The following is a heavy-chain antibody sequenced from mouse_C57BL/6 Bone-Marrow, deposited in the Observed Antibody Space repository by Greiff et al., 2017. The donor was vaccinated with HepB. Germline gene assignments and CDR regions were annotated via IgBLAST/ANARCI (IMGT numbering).Heavy chain of an antibody. CDR1: GYTFTSYG. CDR3: AGSLITTVVATDWYFDV. Sequence: VQLQQSGAELARPGASVKLSCKASGYTFTSYGISWVKQRTGQGLEWIGEIYPRSGNTYYNEKFKGKATLTADKSSSTAYMELRSLTSEDSAVYCCAGSLITTVVATDWYFDVWGTGTTVSVTS. J-gene: IGHJ1*03. V-gene: IGHV1-81*01. CDR2: IYPRSGNT. D-gene: IGHD1-1*01.